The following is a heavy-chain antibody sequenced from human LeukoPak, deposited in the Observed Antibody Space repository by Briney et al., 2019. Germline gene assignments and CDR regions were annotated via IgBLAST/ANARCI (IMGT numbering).Heavy chain of an antibody. D-gene: IGHD3-22*01. V-gene: IGHV4-61*05. J-gene: IGHJ4*02. CDR3: ARHAYYYDSSGYYYFDY. CDR2: IYYSGST. Sequence: PSETLSLTCTVSGGSISSSSYYWGWIRQPPGKGLEWIGNIYYSGSTNHSPSLKSRVTISVDTSKNQFSLKLSSVTAADTAVYYCARHAYYYDSSGYYYFDYWGQGTLVTVSS. CDR1: GGSISSSSYY.